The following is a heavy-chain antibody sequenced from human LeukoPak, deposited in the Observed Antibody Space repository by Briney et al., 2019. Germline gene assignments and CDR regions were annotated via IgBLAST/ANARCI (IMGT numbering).Heavy chain of an antibody. Sequence: GASVKVSCKASGYTFTSYDINWVRQATGQGLEWMGWMNPNSGNTGYAQKFQGRVTMTRNTSISTAYMELSSLRSDDTAVYYCARGPPYYYDSSGYYYWGQGTLVTVSS. CDR1: GYTFTSYD. D-gene: IGHD3-22*01. V-gene: IGHV1-8*01. CDR2: MNPNSGNT. J-gene: IGHJ4*02. CDR3: ARGPPYYYDSSGYYY.